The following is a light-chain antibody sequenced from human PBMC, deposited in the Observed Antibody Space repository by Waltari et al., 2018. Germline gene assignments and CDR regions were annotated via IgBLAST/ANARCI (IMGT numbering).Light chain of an antibody. J-gene: IGKJ3*01. V-gene: IGKV2-28*01. Sequence: DIVMTQSPLSLPLTPGEPASISCRSSQSLLHGNGLNYLDWYLQKPGQSPQLLIYLGSNRASGVPDRISGSGSGTDFTLKISRVEADDVGVYYCMQALQTPFIFGPGTKLDVK. CDR1: QSLLHGNGLNY. CDR2: LGS. CDR3: MQALQTPFI.